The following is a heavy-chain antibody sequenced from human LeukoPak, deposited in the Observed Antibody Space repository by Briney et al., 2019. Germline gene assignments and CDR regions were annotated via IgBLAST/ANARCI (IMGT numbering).Heavy chain of an antibody. V-gene: IGHV3-7*03. CDR2: IKVDGSEK. D-gene: IGHD5-18*01. CDR3: ARIQLYYYYYGLDV. Sequence: GGSLRLSCAASGFTFSSFWRTWVGEAQGRGVEWGANIKVDGSEKNYVDSVKGRFTVSRDNAKNSLYLQMNSLRAEDTAVYYCARIQLYYYYYGLDVWGQGTTVTVSS. CDR1: GFTFSSFW. J-gene: IGHJ6*02.